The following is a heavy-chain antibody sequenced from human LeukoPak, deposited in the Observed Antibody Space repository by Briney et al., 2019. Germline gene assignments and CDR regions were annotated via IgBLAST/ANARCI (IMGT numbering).Heavy chain of an antibody. CDR3: EKGYCSSTSCYPFDY. CDR2: ISWNSGSI. J-gene: IGHJ4*02. V-gene: IGHV3-9*01. CDR1: GFTFDDYA. D-gene: IGHD2-2*01. Sequence: GGSLRLSCAASGFTFDDYAMHWVRQAPGKGLEWVSGISWNSGSIGYADSVKSRFTISRDNAKNSLYLQMNSLRAEDTALYYCEKGYCSSTSCYPFDYWGQGPLVTVSS.